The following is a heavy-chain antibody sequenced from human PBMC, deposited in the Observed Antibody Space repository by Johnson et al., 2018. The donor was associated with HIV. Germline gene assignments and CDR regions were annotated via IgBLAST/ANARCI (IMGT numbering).Heavy chain of an antibody. V-gene: IGHV3-66*01. CDR2: IYSGGST. D-gene: IGHD1-26*01. CDR1: GFTFDDYA. J-gene: IGHJ3*02. CDR3: ARDRVGATAFDI. Sequence: MLLVESGGGLVQPGGSLRLSCAASGFTFDDYAMHWVRQAPGKGLEWVSGIYSGGSTYYADSVKGRFTISRDNAKNSLYLQMNSLRAEDTAVYYCARDRVGATAFDIWGQGTLVTVSS.